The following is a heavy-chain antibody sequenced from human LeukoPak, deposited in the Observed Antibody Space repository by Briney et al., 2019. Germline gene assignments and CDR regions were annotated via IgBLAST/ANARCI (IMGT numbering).Heavy chain of an antibody. CDR1: GGSISSSSYY. J-gene: IGHJ4*02. CDR2: IYYSGST. D-gene: IGHD3-16*02. CDR3: ARQSGDYVWGSYRPNFDY. Sequence: PSETLSLTCTVSGGSISSSSYYWGWIRQPPGKGLEWIGSIYYSGSTYYNPSLKSRVTISVDTSKNQFSLKLSSVTAADTAVYYCARQSGDYVWGSYRPNFDYWGQGTLVTVSS. V-gene: IGHV4-39*01.